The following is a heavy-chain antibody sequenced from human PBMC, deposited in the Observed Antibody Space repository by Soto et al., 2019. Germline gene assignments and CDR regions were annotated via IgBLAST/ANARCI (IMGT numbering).Heavy chain of an antibody. D-gene: IGHD6-13*01. J-gene: IGHJ4*02. CDR3: ARASRIAADY. CDR2: IYYSGST. CDR1: GGSISSGGYY. V-gene: IGHV4-31*03. Sequence: SETLSLTCTVSGGSISSGGYYWSWIRQHPGKGLEWIGYIYYSGSTYYNPSLKSRVTISVDTSKNQFSLKLSSVTAADTAVYYCARASRIAADYWGQGTLVTVSS.